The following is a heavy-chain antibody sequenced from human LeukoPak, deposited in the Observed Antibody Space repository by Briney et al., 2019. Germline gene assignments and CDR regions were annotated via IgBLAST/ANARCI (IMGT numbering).Heavy chain of an antibody. CDR2: MNPNSGNT. Sequence: ASVKVSCKASGYTFTSYDINWVRQATGQGLEWMGWMNPNSGNTGYAQKFQGRVTMTRNTSISTAYMELSSLRSEDTVVYYCATAYSNDDENWFDPWGQGTLVTVSS. J-gene: IGHJ5*02. D-gene: IGHD4-11*01. V-gene: IGHV1-8*01. CDR1: GYTFTSYD. CDR3: ATAYSNDDENWFDP.